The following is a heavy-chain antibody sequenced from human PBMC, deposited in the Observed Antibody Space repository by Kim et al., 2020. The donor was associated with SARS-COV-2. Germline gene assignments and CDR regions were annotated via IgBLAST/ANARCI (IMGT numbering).Heavy chain of an antibody. CDR2: ISGSGGST. V-gene: IGHV3-23*01. CDR1: GFTFSSYA. Sequence: GGSLRLSCAASGFTFSSYAMSWVRQAPGKGLEWVSAISGSGGSTYYADSVKGRFTISRDNSKNTLYLQMNSLRAEDTAVYYCAKPVGTYSSGWYYFDYWGQGTLVTVSS. D-gene: IGHD6-19*01. J-gene: IGHJ4*02. CDR3: AKPVGTYSSGWYYFDY.